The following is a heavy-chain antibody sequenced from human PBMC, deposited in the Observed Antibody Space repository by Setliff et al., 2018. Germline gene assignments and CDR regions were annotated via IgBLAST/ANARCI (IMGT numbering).Heavy chain of an antibody. CDR2: IYPGDSDT. V-gene: IGHV5-51*01. D-gene: IGHD3-22*01. Sequence: GESLKISCKGSGYSFTSYWIGWVRQMPGKGLEWMGIIYPGDSDTRYSPSFQGQVTISADKPISTAYLQWSSLKASDTAMYYCARQARGYYYDSSGYYRASPGYYYMDVWGKGTTVTVSS. CDR3: ARQARGYYYDSSGYYRASPGYYYMDV. J-gene: IGHJ6*03. CDR1: GYSFTSYW.